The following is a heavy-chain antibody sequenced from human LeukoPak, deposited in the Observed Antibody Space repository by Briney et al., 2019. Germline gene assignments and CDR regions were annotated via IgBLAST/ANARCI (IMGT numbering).Heavy chain of an antibody. D-gene: IGHD6-13*01. CDR1: GFTFTDTY. CDR2: ISPSGTDI. V-gene: IGHV3-11*04. J-gene: IGHJ4*02. CDR3: ARDPGIGAAGTVGHFDY. Sequence: GGSLRLSCAVSGFTFTDTYMTWIRQAPGKGLESLSYISPSGTDISYADSVKGRFTISRDNAKNSLYLQMNSLRAENTAVYYCARDPGIGAAGTVGHFDYWGQGTLVTVSS.